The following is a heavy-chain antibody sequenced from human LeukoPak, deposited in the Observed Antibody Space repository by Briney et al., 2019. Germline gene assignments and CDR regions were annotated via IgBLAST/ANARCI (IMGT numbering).Heavy chain of an antibody. Sequence: GGSLRLSCAASGFTFDDYAMHWVRQAPGKGLEWVSSISWNSGSIGYADSVRGRFTITRDNAKNSLYLQMNSLRAEDTALYYCAKEGHYGSGISLQHWGQGTLVTVSS. CDR1: GFTFDDYA. CDR3: AKEGHYGSGISLQH. D-gene: IGHD3-10*01. J-gene: IGHJ1*01. CDR2: ISWNSGSI. V-gene: IGHV3-9*01.